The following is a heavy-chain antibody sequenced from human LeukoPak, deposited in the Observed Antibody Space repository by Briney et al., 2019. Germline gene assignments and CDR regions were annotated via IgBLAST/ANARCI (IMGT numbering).Heavy chain of an antibody. J-gene: IGHJ4*02. V-gene: IGHV1-2*02. CDR2: INPNSGGT. CDR1: GYTFTGYY. D-gene: IGHD6-13*01. Sequence: ASVKVSCKASGYTFTGYYMHWVRQASGQGLEWRGWINPNSGGTNYPQKFQGRVTMTRDTSISTAYMELSRLRSDDTAVYYCVPSNNWYYFDYWGQGTLVTVSS. CDR3: VPSNNWYYFDY.